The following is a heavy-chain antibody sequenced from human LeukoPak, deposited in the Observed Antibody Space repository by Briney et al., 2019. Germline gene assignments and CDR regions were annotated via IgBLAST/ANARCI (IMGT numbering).Heavy chain of an antibody. CDR1: GRMFITYN. V-gene: IGHV3-30*03. Sequence: GGSLRLSCAASGRMFITYNMHWVRQAPGKGLEWVSMISADESDITYADSVKGRFTTSRDNSKNTMYLQMTSLRPEDTALYYCMSQDGYTFHDAFDIWGQGTLLIVSS. D-gene: IGHD5-24*01. CDR2: ISADESDI. J-gene: IGHJ3*02. CDR3: MSQDGYTFHDAFDI.